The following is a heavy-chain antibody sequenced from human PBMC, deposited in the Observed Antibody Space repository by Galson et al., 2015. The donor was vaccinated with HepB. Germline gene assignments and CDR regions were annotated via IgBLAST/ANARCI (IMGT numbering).Heavy chain of an antibody. D-gene: IGHD5-18*01. J-gene: IGHJ5*02. V-gene: IGHV3-49*03. CDR3: TRDAPKTGGYSYVFDP. Sequence: SLRLSCAASGFTFGDYAMSWFRQAPGKGLEWVGFIRSKAYGGTTEYAASVKGRFTISRDDSKSIAYLQMNSLKTEDTAVYYCTRDAPKTGGYSYVFDPWGQGTLVTVSS. CDR1: GFTFGDYA. CDR2: IRSKAYGGTT.